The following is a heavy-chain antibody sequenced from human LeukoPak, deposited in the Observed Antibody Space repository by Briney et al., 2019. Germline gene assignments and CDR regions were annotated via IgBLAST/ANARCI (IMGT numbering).Heavy chain of an antibody. J-gene: IGHJ4*02. CDR3: ARDNGFGELFPTC. V-gene: IGHV3-30-3*01. CDR2: ISYDGSNK. CDR1: GFTFSSYA. Sequence: SGGSLRLSCAASGFTFSSYAMHWVRQAPGKGLEWVAVISYDGSNKYYADSVKGRFTISRDNSKNTLYLQMNSLRAEDTAVYYCARDNGFGELFPTCWGQGTLVTVSS. D-gene: IGHD3-10*01.